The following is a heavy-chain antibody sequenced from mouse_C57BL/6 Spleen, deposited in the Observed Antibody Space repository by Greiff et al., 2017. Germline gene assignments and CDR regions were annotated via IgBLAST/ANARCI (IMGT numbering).Heavy chain of an antibody. CDR3: ANYDGYLDY. J-gene: IGHJ2*01. Sequence: QVQLQQSGPGLVQPSQSLSITCPVSGFSLTSYGVHWVRQSPGKGLEWLGVIWSGGSTDYNAAFISRLSISKDNSKSQVFFKMNSLQADDTAIYYCANYDGYLDYWGQGTTLTVSS. CDR1: GFSLTSYG. D-gene: IGHD2-3*01. V-gene: IGHV2-2*01. CDR2: IWSGGST.